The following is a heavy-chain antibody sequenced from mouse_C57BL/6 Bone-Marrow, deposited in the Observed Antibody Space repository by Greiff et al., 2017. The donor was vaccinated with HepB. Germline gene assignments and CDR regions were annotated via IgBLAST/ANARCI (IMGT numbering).Heavy chain of an antibody. CDR3: TRYKGRWFAY. CDR2: IDPETGGT. V-gene: IGHV1-15*01. CDR1: GYTFTDYE. J-gene: IGHJ3*01. D-gene: IGHD1-3*01. Sequence: QVQLQQSGAELVRPGASVTLSCKASGYTFTDYEMHWVKQTPVHCLEWIGAIDPETGGTAYNQKFKGKAILTADKSSSTAYMELRSLTSEDSAVYYCTRYKGRWFAYWGQGTLVTVSA.